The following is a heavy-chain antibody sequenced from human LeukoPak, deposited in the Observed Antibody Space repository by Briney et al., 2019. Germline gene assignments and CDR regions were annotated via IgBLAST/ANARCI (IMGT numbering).Heavy chain of an antibody. V-gene: IGHV3-49*04. CDR2: IRSKAHGGTT. CDR3: TRDPHYYGSGSYYPNWFDP. CDR1: GFTFGDYA. Sequence: GGSLRLSCTASGFTFGDYAMSWVRQAPGKGLEWVGFIRSKAHGGTTEYAASVKGRFTISRDDPKTIAYLQMNSLKTEDTAVYYCTRDPHYYGSGSYYPNWFDPWGQGTLVTVSS. J-gene: IGHJ5*02. D-gene: IGHD3-10*01.